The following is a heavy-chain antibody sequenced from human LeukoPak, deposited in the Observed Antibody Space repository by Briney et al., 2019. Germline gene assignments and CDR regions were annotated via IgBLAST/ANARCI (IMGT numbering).Heavy chain of an antibody. CDR2: ISHDGTTK. CDR3: ARARGRWHLLPLDF. D-gene: IGHD1-26*01. Sequence: GRSLRLSCAASGFSFSNFAKHCVRQAPGKGLEWLAVISHDGTTKYYADSVKGRFTISRDNSNDSLSLQMNSLSAEDTAVYYCARARGRWHLLPLDFWGQGTLVTVSS. V-gene: IGHV3-30*04. J-gene: IGHJ4*02. CDR1: GFSFSNFA.